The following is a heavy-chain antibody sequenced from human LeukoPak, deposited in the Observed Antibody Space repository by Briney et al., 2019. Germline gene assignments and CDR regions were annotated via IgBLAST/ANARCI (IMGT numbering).Heavy chain of an antibody. J-gene: IGHJ4*02. CDR3: ARSDGYNYGQRFDF. V-gene: IGHV4-59*01. Sequence: SETLSLTCIVSGGSISGYYWSWIRQPPGKGLEWGGFIYYSGTTNYNPSLKSRVTISLHTSKNQFSLKLSSVTAADTAVYYCARSDGYNYGQRFDFWGQGTLVTVSS. CDR2: IYYSGTT. CDR1: GGSISGYY. D-gene: IGHD5-18*01.